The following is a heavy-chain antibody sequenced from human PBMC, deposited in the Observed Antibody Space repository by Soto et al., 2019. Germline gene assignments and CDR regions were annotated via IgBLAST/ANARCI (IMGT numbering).Heavy chain of an antibody. J-gene: IGHJ4*02. CDR1: GASISSSY. D-gene: IGHD5-12*01. V-gene: IGHV4-59*07. CDR2: VYHTGAT. Sequence: SDTLSLTCTASGASISSSYWSWIRQSPERGLEWIAYVYHTGATNYNPSLKSRVTISLDTSKGQFSLNLTSLTTADTAVYFCARGGNRYSNVAYGVGGFEYWGQGSLVTVSS. CDR3: ARGGNRYSNVAYGVGGFEY.